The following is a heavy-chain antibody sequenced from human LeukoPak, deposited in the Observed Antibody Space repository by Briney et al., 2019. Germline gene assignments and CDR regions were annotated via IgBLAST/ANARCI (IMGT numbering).Heavy chain of an antibody. D-gene: IGHD4-11*01. CDR3: AKEDLYTGMDV. CDR1: GFTFSGYA. J-gene: IGHJ6*04. CDR2: ISDSGGFT. V-gene: IGHV3-23*01. Sequence: GGSLRLSCAASGFTFSGYAMSWVRQAPGKGLKWVSAISDSGGFTYYGDSVKGRFTISRDNSKNRGYLQMNSLRAEDTAVYYCAKEDLYTGMDVWGKGTTVTVSS.